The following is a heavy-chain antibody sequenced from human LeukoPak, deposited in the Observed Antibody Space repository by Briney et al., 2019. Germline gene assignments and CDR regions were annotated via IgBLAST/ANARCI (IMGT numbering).Heavy chain of an antibody. D-gene: IGHD4-11*01. CDR1: GGSIRFYY. Sequence: SETLSLTCTVSGGSIRFYYWSWIRQPPGKGLEWIGSISYSGSTNYNPPLKSRVTILVDTSKNQFSLKLNSVTAADTAVYYCARVDGNYVGYFEPWGQGTLVTVSS. CDR3: ARVDGNYVGYFEP. V-gene: IGHV4-59*01. J-gene: IGHJ4*02. CDR2: ISYSGST.